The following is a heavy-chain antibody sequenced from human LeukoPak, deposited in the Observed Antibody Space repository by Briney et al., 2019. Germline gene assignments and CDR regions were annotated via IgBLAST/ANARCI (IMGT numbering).Heavy chain of an antibody. J-gene: IGHJ4*02. CDR2: INPNSGGT. CDR1: GYTFTGYY. Sequence: ASVKVSCKASGYTFTGYYIHWVRQAPGQGLEWMGWINPNSGGTNYAQKFQGRVTMTRDTSITTVYMELGRLTSDDAAVYYCARDPRSDWGQGKLVTVSS. CDR3: ARDPRSD. V-gene: IGHV1-2*02.